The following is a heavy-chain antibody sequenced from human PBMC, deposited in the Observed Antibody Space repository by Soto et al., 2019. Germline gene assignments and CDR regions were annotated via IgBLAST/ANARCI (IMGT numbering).Heavy chain of an antibody. D-gene: IGHD4-17*01. V-gene: IGHV3-43*01. CDR1: GFTFDDYT. CDR3: AKDMSYGDTYYYYGMDV. J-gene: IGHJ6*02. CDR2: ISWDGGST. Sequence: EVQLVESGGVVVQPWGSLRLSCAASGFTFDDYTMHWVRQAPGKGLEWVSLISWDGGSTYYADSVKGRFTISRDNSKNSLYLQMNSLRTEDTALYYCAKDMSYGDTYYYYGMDVWGQGTTVTVSS.